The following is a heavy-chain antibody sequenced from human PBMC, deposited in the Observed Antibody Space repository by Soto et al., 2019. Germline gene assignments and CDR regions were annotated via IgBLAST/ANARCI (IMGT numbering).Heavy chain of an antibody. CDR3: AKDPHYDFWSGYSPAFDY. Sequence: EVQLLESGGGLVQPGGSLRLSCAASGFTFSSYAMSWVRQAPGKGLEWVSAISGSGGSTYYADSVKGRFTISRDNSKNTLYLQMNSLRAEDTAVYYCAKDPHYDFWSGYSPAFDYWGQGTLVTVSS. V-gene: IGHV3-23*01. D-gene: IGHD3-3*01. CDR1: GFTFSSYA. J-gene: IGHJ4*02. CDR2: ISGSGGST.